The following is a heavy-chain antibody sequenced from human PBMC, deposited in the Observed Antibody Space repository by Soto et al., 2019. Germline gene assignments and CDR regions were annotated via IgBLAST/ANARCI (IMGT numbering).Heavy chain of an antibody. CDR2: INSDETTT. CDR3: VRDIR. J-gene: IGHJ4*02. Sequence: EVQLGESGGGLVQPGGSLRLSCAASGFTFNNFCMYWVRQTPEKGLVLVSCINSDETTTIYADSVKGRFTIYRDNAKNTLYMQMNSLTVEDTAIYYCVRDIRWGQGTLVTVSS. CDR1: GFTFNNFC. V-gene: IGHV3-74*01.